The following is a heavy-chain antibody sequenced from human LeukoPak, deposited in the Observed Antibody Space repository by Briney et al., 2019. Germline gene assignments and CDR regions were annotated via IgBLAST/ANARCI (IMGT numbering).Heavy chain of an antibody. V-gene: IGHV3-23*01. CDR2: ISGSGGST. J-gene: IGHJ4*02. D-gene: IGHD3-22*01. CDR3: AKDNDSSGYYDY. CDR1: GFTFSSFA. Sequence: PGGSLRLSCAVSGFTFSSFAMSWVRQAPGKGLEWVSAISGSGGSTYYADSVKGRFTISRDNSKNTLYLQMNSLRAEDTAVYYCAKDNDSSGYYDYWGQGTLVTVSS.